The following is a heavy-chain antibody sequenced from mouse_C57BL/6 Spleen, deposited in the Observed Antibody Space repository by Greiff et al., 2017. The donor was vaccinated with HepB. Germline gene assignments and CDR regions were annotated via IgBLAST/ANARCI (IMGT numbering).Heavy chain of an antibody. CDR3: AREDGSSFSYAMDY. CDR1: GYTFTSYW. V-gene: IGHV1-64*01. Sequence: QVQLQQSGAELVKPGASVKLSCKASGYTFTSYWMHWVKQRPGQGLEWIGMIHPNSGSTNYNEKFKSKATLTVDKSSSTAYMQLSSLTSEDSAVYYCAREDGSSFSYAMDYWGQGTSVTVSS. J-gene: IGHJ4*01. D-gene: IGHD1-1*01. CDR2: IHPNSGST.